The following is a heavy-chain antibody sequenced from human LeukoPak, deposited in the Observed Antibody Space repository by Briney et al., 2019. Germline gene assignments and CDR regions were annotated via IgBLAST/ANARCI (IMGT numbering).Heavy chain of an antibody. CDR1: GGSISSYY. CDR2: IYYSGST. J-gene: IGHJ3*02. V-gene: IGHV4-59*01. Sequence: SETLSLTCTVSGGSISSYYWSWIRQPPGKGLEWIGYIYYSGSTNYNPSLKSRVTISVDTSKNQFSLKLSSVTAADTAVYYCARIDTYYYDSSGSQRGAFDIWGQGTMVTVSS. D-gene: IGHD3-22*01. CDR3: ARIDTYYYDSSGSQRGAFDI.